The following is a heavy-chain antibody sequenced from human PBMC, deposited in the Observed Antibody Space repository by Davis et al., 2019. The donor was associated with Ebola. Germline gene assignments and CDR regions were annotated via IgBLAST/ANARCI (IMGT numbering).Heavy chain of an antibody. D-gene: IGHD4-17*01. J-gene: IGHJ5*01. CDR3: ARGRLSLRGPRPFDV. CDR2: MSPDNGNA. V-gene: IGHV1-8*03. CDR1: GYTFSDYD. Sequence: ASVTVSCKASGYTFSDYDVNWVRLAAGQGLEFMGWMSPDNGNADYAHKFKGRVTITRDTSIGTAYMELTSLTSEDTAVYYCARGRLSLRGPRPFDVWGQGTLVTVSS.